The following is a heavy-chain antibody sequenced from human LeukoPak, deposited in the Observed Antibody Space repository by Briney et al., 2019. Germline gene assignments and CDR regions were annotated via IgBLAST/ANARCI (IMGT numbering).Heavy chain of an antibody. J-gene: IGHJ4*02. D-gene: IGHD3-3*01. Sequence: GESLKISCKGSGYNFTSNWIGWVRQLPGRGLEWMGIIYPGDSDTRYSPSFQGQVTISVDKSNNTAHLQWSSLKASDTAMHYCTRSAYQDPDYWGQGTLVTVSS. CDR2: IYPGDSDT. CDR3: TRSAYQDPDY. CDR1: GYNFTSNW. V-gene: IGHV5-51*01.